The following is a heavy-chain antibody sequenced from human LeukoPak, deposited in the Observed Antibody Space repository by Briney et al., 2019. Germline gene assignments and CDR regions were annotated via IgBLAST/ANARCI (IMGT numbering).Heavy chain of an antibody. J-gene: IGHJ4*02. CDR3: TTLSRPDDY. CDR1: GITFSNAL. V-gene: IGHV3-15*01. CDR2: IKIKTDGETT. Sequence: GGSLRLSCVVSGITFSNALMSWVRQAPGKGLEWVGRIKIKTDGETTDYGAPVKGRFSISRDDSKNTLYLQMNRLKTEDTAVYFCTTLSRPDDYRGQGTLVTVSS. D-gene: IGHD2/OR15-2a*01.